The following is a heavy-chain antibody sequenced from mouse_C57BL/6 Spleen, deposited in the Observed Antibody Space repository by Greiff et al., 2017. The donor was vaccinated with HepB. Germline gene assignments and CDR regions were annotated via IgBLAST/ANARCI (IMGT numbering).Heavy chain of an antibody. CDR2: IHPNSGST. CDR1: GYTFTSYW. CDR3: ARFTGNYDYAMDY. J-gene: IGHJ4*01. V-gene: IGHV1-64*01. Sequence: VQLQQPGAELVKPGASVKLSCKASGYTFTSYWMHWVKQRPGQGLEWIGMIHPNSGSTNYNEKFKSKATLTVDKSSSTAYMQLSSLTSEDSAVYYCARFTGNYDYAMDYWGQGTSVTVSS. D-gene: IGHD2-1*01.